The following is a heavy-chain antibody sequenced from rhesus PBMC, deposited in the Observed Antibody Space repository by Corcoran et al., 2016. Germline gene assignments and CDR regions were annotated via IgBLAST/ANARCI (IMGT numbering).Heavy chain of an antibody. J-gene: IGHJ5-1*01. CDR2: ISGSSTST. CDR1: GGSISASYR. CDR3: ARDSRITMIVVIFNRFDV. D-gene: IGHD3-28*01. V-gene: IGHV4S10*01. Sequence: QVQLQESGPGVVKPSETLSLTCAVSGGSISASYRWSWIRQPPGKGLEWIGYISGSSTSTNYHPSLKSRVTISKRTSKNQFSLKLSSVTAADTAVYYGARDSRITMIVVIFNRFDVWGPGVLVTVSS.